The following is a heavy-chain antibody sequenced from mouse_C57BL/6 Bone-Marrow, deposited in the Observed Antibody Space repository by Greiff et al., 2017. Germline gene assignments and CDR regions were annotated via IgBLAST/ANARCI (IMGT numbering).Heavy chain of an antibody. CDR1: GFTFSSYA. D-gene: IGHD2-12*01. V-gene: IGHV5-4*01. CDR3: ARDYDLDY. J-gene: IGHJ2*01. Sequence: DVHLVESGGGLVKPGGSLKLSCAASGFTFSSYAMSWVRQTPEKRLEWVATISDGGSYTYYPDNVKGRFTISRDNAKNNLYLQMSHLKSEDTAMYYCARDYDLDYWGQGTTLTVSS. CDR2: ISDGGSYT.